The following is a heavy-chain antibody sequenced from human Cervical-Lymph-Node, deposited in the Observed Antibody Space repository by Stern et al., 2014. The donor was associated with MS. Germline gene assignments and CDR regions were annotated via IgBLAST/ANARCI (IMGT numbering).Heavy chain of an antibody. D-gene: IGHD6-6*01. CDR2: IIPIFGTA. CDR3: ARASSSTANYYYYGMDV. CDR1: GGTFSSYA. Sequence: DQLVESGAEVKKPGSSVKVSCKASGGTFSSYAISWVRQAPGQGLEWMGGIIPIFGTANYAQKFHGRVTITADESTSTAYMELSSLRSEDTAVYYCARASSSTANYYYYGMDVWGQGTTVTVSS. J-gene: IGHJ6*02. V-gene: IGHV1-69*01.